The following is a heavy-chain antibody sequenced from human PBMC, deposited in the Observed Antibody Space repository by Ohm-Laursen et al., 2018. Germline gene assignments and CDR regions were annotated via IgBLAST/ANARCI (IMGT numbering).Heavy chain of an antibody. CDR2: ISGSGGST. CDR3: AKTNYGALSAFDI. Sequence: GSLRLSCAASGFTFSSYAMSWVRQAPGKGLEWVSVISGSGGSTYYADSVKGRFTISRDNSKNTLYLQMNSLRAEDTAVYYCAKTNYGALSAFDIWGQGTMVTVSS. J-gene: IGHJ3*02. V-gene: IGHV3-23*01. D-gene: IGHD4-17*01. CDR1: GFTFSSYA.